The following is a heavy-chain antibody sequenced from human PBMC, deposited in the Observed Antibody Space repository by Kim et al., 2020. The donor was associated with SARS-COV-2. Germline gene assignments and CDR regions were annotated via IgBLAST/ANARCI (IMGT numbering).Heavy chain of an antibody. CDR3: AHRFFYDGNGYDYFPY. CDR2: IYWDDDK. D-gene: IGHD3-22*01. J-gene: IGHJ4*02. CDR1: GFSVSTSGVG. Sequence: SGPTLVEPTQTLTLTCTFSGFSVSTSGVGVGWTRQPPGKALEWLALIYWDDDKRYSPFLKRRLTITKDTSKNQVVLTMTNMDPVDTATYYCAHRFFYDGNGYDYFPYWGQGALVTVSP. V-gene: IGHV2-5*02.